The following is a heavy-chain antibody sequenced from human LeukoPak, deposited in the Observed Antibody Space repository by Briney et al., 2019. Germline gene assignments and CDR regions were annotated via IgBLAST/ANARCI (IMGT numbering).Heavy chain of an antibody. CDR2: INHSGST. CDR1: GGSFSGYY. V-gene: IGHV4-34*01. J-gene: IGHJ4*02. D-gene: IGHD3-3*01. CDR3: ARGDFWSGPDY. Sequence: PSETLSLTCAVYGGSFSGYYWSWIRQPPGKGLEWIGEINHSGSTNYNPCLKSRVTISVDTSKNQFSLKLSSVTAADTAVYYCARGDFWSGPDYWGQGTLVTVSS.